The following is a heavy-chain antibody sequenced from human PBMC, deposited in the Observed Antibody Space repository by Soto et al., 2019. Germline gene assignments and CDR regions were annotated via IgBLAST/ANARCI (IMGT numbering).Heavy chain of an antibody. CDR3: ANLGYCSGGSCYTTPDYFDY. V-gene: IGHV3-23*01. D-gene: IGHD2-15*01. CDR2: ISGSGGST. J-gene: IGHJ4*02. CDR1: GFTFSSYA. Sequence: GGSLRLSCAASGFTFSSYAMSWVRQAPGKGLEWVSAISGSGGSTYYADSVKGRFTISRDNSKNTLYLQMNSLRAEDTAVYYCANLGYCSGGSCYTTPDYFDYWGQGTLVTVSS.